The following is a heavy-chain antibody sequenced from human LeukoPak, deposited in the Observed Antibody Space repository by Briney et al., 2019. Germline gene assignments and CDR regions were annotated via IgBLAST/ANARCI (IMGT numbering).Heavy chain of an antibody. CDR1: GFTLSNYH. D-gene: IGHD3-22*01. Sequence: GGSLRLSRAASGFTLSNYHMNWVRQAPGKGLEWVSSISSSSSYIYYADSVKGRFTISRDNAKNSLYLQMNSLRAEDTAVYYCARDSVLYYDSSGLDYWGQGTLVTVSS. CDR2: ISSSSSYI. V-gene: IGHV3-21*01. J-gene: IGHJ4*02. CDR3: ARDSVLYYDSSGLDY.